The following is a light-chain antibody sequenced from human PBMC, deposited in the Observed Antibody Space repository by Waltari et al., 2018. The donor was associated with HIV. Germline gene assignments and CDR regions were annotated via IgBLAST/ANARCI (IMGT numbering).Light chain of an antibody. Sequence: QSALTQPPSASGSPGQSVTISCTGTSSYVGGYNFVSWYQQHPGKAPKLLIFEATKRPSGVPDRFSGSKSGNTASLTVSGLQAEDEADYYCSSYAGSSTLMFGGGTKLTVL. CDR1: SSYVGGYNF. V-gene: IGLV2-8*01. J-gene: IGLJ3*02. CDR3: SSYAGSSTLM. CDR2: EAT.